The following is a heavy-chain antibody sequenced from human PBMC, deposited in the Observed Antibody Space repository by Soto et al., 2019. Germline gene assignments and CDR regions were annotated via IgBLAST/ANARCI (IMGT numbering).Heavy chain of an antibody. CDR1: GFTFSSYA. D-gene: IGHD3-10*01. CDR2: IGVSGDTT. V-gene: IGHV3-23*01. Sequence: EVHLLESGGGLVQPGGSLRLSCAASGFTFSSYAMSWVRQAPGKGLEWVSAIGVSGDTTYYADSVKGRFTISRDKSKNTLYLQMGSLRAEETAVYYCAKVRRFGELRSLYWGQGTRVTVSS. J-gene: IGHJ4*02. CDR3: AKVRRFGELRSLY.